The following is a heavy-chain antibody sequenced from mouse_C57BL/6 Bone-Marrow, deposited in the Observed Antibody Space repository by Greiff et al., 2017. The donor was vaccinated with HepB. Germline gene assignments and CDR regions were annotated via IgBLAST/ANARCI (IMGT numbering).Heavy chain of an antibody. CDR2: IHPNSGST. CDR3: ARFGHYCGSSPDFDV. CDR1: GYTFTSYW. J-gene: IGHJ1*03. Sequence: QVQLQQPGAELVKPGASVKLSCKASGYTFTSYWMHWVKQRPGQGLEWIGMIHPNSGSTNYNEKFKSKATLTVDKSSSTAYMQLSSLTSEDSAVYYCARFGHYCGSSPDFDVWGTGTTVTVSS. D-gene: IGHD1-1*01. V-gene: IGHV1-64*01.